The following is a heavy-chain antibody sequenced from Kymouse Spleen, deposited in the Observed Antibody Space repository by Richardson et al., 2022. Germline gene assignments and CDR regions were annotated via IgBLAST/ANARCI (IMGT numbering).Heavy chain of an antibody. CDR3: TTDGTRYYYYYGMDV. D-gene: IGHD6-13*01,IGHD6-19*01. J-gene: IGHJ6*02. V-gene: IGHV3-15*01. Sequence: EVQLVESGGGLVKPGGSLRLSCAASGFTFSNAWMSWVRQAPGKGLEWVGRIKSKTDGGTTDYAAPVKGRFTISRDDSKNTLYLQMNSLKTEDTAVYYCTTDGTRYYYYYGMDVWGQGTTVTVSS. CDR1: GFTFSNAW. CDR2: IKSKTDGGTT.